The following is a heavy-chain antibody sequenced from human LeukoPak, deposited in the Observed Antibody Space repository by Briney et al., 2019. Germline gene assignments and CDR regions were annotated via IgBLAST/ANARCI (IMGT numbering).Heavy chain of an antibody. D-gene: IGHD2-21*02. CDR1: GFTFRSFW. Sequence: GGSLRLSCAASGFTFRSFWMHWVRQDPGKGLVWVSHVNGDGSSTSYADSVKGRFAISRDNAKNTLFLQMNSLKAEDTAVYYCARTATDALDIWGQGTVVTVSS. J-gene: IGHJ3*02. CDR2: VNGDGSST. CDR3: ARTATDALDI. V-gene: IGHV3-74*01.